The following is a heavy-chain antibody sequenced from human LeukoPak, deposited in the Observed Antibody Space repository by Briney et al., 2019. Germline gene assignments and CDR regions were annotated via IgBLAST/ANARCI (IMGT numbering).Heavy chain of an antibody. CDR2: IYSGGST. J-gene: IGHJ6*02. CDR3: ARVQHYYDSLPDRNYGMDV. CDR1: GFTVSSNY. V-gene: IGHV3-53*01. Sequence: GGSLRLSCVASGFTVSSNYMSWVRQAPGKGLEWVSVIYSGGSTYYADSVKGRFTISRDNSKNTLYLQMNSLRAEDTAAYYCARVQHYYDSLPDRNYGMDVWGQGTTVTVSS. D-gene: IGHD3-22*01.